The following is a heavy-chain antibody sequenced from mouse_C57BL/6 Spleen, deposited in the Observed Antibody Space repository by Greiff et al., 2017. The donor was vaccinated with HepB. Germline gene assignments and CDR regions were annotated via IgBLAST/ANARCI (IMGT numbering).Heavy chain of an antibody. CDR3: ARFYDYDRAMDY. J-gene: IGHJ4*01. D-gene: IGHD2-4*01. V-gene: IGHV1-64*01. CDR2: IHPNSGST. CDR1: GYTFTSYW. Sequence: QVQLQQPGAELVKPGASVKLSCKASGYTFTSYWMHWVKQRPGQGLEWIGMIHPNSGSTNYNEKIKSKATLTVDKSSSTAYMQLSSLTSEDSAVYYCARFYDYDRAMDYWGQGTSVTVSS.